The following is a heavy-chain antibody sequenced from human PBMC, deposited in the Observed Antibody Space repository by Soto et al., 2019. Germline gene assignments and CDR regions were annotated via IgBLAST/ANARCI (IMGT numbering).Heavy chain of an antibody. V-gene: IGHV4-31*03. D-gene: IGHD3-16*02. CDR2: IYYSWST. Sequence: PSETLSLTCTVSGYSISSGGYYWSWIRQHPGKGLEWIGWIYYSWSTYYNASLKSRVIISVDTSKNQFSLKLNSLTPADTAVDYCGRSLKPECSVDYWGQGTLFTVSS. CDR3: GRSLKPECSVDY. J-gene: IGHJ4*02. CDR1: GYSISSGGYY.